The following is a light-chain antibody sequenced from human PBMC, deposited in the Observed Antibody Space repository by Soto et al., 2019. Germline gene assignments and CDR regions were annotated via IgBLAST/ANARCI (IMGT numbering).Light chain of an antibody. J-gene: IGLJ2*01. CDR1: SSDVGGYNY. CDR3: SSYAGSKSRR. V-gene: IGLV2-8*01. Sequence: QSALTQPPSASGSPGQSVTISCTGTSSDVGGYNYVSWYQQHPGKAPKLMIYEVTKRPSGVPDRFSGSKSGNTASLTVSGLQGEDEADYYFSSYAGSKSRRFGGGTKLTVL. CDR2: EVT.